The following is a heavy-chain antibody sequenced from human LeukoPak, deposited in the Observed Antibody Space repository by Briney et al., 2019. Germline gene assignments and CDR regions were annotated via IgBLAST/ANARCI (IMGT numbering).Heavy chain of an antibody. CDR2: ISSGGSTI. V-gene: IGHV3-11*04. D-gene: IGHD1-14*01. CDR1: GFTFSDYY. J-gene: IGHJ6*03. CDR3: VRVHTYNSGFYYSYYMDV. Sequence: GGSLRLSCAASGFTFSDYYMTWIRQAPGKGLEWVSYISSGGSTIDYADSVKGRFTISRDNTKNSLYLQMNSLRAEDTSVYYCVRVHTYNSGFYYSYYMDVWGKGTTVTVSS.